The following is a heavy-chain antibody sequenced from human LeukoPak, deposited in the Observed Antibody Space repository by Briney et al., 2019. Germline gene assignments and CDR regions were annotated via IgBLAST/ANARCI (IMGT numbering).Heavy chain of an antibody. Sequence: GSLRLSWATSGISLGEYWMNWVRPGPGKGLEWVAKIRQDGSQKAYVDSVKGRFIISRDNAENSLYLQMNSLRAEDTAVYYCVRAPRVDSGYHYYFDYWGQGTVVTVSS. CDR3: VRAPRVDSGYHYYFDY. D-gene: IGHD3-22*01. CDR1: GISLGEYW. CDR2: IRQDGSQK. J-gene: IGHJ4*02. V-gene: IGHV3-7*04.